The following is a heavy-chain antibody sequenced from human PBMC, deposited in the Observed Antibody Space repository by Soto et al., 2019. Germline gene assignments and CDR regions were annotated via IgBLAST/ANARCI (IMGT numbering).Heavy chain of an antibody. Sequence: QVQLQQWGAGLLKPSETLSLTCAVYGGSFSGYYWSWIRQPPGKGLEWIGEISHSGTTNYNPPLRSRVTILVDTTKSQFSLKVTSVTAADTAVYYCVRRGLLPFAYWGQGMLVTVSS. CDR3: VRRGLLPFAY. J-gene: IGHJ4*02. V-gene: IGHV4-34*01. CDR2: ISHSGTT. D-gene: IGHD2-15*01. CDR1: GGSFSGYY.